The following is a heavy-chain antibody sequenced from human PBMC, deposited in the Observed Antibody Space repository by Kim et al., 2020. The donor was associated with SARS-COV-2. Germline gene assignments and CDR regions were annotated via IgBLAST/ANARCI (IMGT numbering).Heavy chain of an antibody. CDR2: IYYSGST. CDR3: ARARGIAVAGIKGILSYGMDV. Sequence: SETLSLTCTVSGGSISSYYWSWNRQPPGKGLEWIGYIYYSGSTNYNPSLKSRVTISVDTSKNQFSLKLSSVTAADTAVYYCARARGIAVAGIKGILSYGMDVWGQGTTVTVSS. J-gene: IGHJ6*02. V-gene: IGHV4-59*13. D-gene: IGHD6-19*01. CDR1: GGSISSYY.